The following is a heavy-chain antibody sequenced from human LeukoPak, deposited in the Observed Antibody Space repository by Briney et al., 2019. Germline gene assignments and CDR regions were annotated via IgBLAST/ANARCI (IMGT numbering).Heavy chain of an antibody. CDR2: IIPLLGVT. Sequence: PVKVSCKASGGTFSSYAFNWVRQAPGQGLEWVGRIIPLLGVTNHAQKLQGRVTVTADPATNTAYMELSSLIPDDTAVYYCARARTMITFGGVRHAFDIWGQGTLVTVSS. D-gene: IGHD3-16*01. J-gene: IGHJ3*02. CDR1: GGTFSSYA. CDR3: ARARTMITFGGVRHAFDI. V-gene: IGHV1-69*04.